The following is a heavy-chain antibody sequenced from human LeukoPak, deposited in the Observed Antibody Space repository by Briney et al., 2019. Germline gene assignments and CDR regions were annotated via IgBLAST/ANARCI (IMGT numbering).Heavy chain of an antibody. V-gene: IGHV3-69-1*01. CDR3: AKDQDYAFDI. J-gene: IGHJ3*02. CDR2: IGGGGNI. D-gene: IGHD2-15*01. CDR1: GFTFSDYG. Sequence: GGSLRLSCAASGFTFSDYGMHWVRQAPGKGLEWVSYIGGGGNIYYADSVRGRFTISRDNAKNSLYPQMNSLRAEDTAVYYCAKDQDYAFDIWGQGTTVTVSS.